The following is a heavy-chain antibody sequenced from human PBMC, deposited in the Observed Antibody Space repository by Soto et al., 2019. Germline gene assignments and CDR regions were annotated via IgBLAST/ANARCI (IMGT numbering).Heavy chain of an antibody. Sequence: PGGSLRLSCVASGSTFSTYEMNWVRQAPGKGLEWVSYISSSSSYIYYADSVKGRFTISRDNAKNSLYLQMNSLRAEDTAVYYCARKSGIAAAAEADYWGQGTLVTVSS. V-gene: IGHV3-21*01. J-gene: IGHJ4*02. CDR2: ISSSSSYI. CDR1: GSTFSTYE. D-gene: IGHD6-13*01. CDR3: ARKSGIAAAAEADY.